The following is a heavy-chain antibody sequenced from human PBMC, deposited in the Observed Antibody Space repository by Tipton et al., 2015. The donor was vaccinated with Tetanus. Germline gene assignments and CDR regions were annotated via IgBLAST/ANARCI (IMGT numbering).Heavy chain of an antibody. Sequence: TLSLTCAVYGGSLSRYYWTWIRQRPGKGPEWIGYIYYGGSTYYNPSFKSRVSMSVDTSKNQFSLNLASVTAADTAVYYCARDQGGGRVVRLNWFDPWGQGTLVTVSS. J-gene: IGHJ5*02. V-gene: IGHV4-31*11. D-gene: IGHD6-6*01. CDR2: IYYGGST. CDR3: ARDQGGGRVVRLNWFDP. CDR1: GGSLSRYY.